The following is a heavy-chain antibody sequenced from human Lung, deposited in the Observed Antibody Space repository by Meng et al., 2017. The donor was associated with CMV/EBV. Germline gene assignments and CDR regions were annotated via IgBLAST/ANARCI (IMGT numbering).Heavy chain of an antibody. CDR2: IPHRGSS. D-gene: IGHD3-10*01. Sequence: QVQVRESGPALVKPSETLSLTCAVSGDSITNHNWWAWVRPPPGKGLEWIGEIPHRGSSAYNPSLKSRVSMSIDKSKNQFSLKLTSVTAADTAVYHCLRRSGGSVWGQGTLVTVSS. CDR3: LRRSGGSV. J-gene: IGHJ1*01. CDR1: GDSITNHNW. V-gene: IGHV4-4*02.